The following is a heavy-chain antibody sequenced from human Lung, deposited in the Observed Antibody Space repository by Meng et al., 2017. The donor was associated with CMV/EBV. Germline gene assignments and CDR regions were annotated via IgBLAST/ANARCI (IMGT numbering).Heavy chain of an antibody. CDR3: AHRPLYPIVFEY. CDR1: GFSLTPNGGG. J-gene: IGHJ5*01. D-gene: IGHD2-15*01. Sequence: SGXXLVLPTQTLTLTCPFSGFSLTPNGGGVGWIRQPPGKALEWLALIYWNDDKRYSPSLRIRLTITKDTSKHQVVLRMTNLDPVDTDSYFWAHRPLYPIVFEYWXQGTMVTVSS. V-gene: IGHV2-5*01. CDR2: IYWNDDK.